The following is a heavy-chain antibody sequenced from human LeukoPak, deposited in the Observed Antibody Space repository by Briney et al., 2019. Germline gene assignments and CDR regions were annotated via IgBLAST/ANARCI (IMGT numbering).Heavy chain of an antibody. CDR3: ARDGYCSSTSCYSPGNYYYYYMDV. D-gene: IGHD2-2*03. CDR2: IIPIFGTA. J-gene: IGHJ6*03. V-gene: IGHV1-69*05. CDR1: GGTFSSYA. Sequence: GASVKVSCKASGGTFSSYAISWVRQAPGQGLEWMGGIIPIFGTANYAQKFQGRVTITTDESTSTAYMELSSLRSEDTAVYYCARDGYCSSTSCYSPGNYYYYYMDVWGKGTTVTVSS.